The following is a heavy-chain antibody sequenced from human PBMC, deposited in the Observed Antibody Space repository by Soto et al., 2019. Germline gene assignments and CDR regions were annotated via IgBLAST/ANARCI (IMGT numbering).Heavy chain of an antibody. V-gene: IGHV4-59*08. D-gene: IGHD6-25*01. CDR2: VHYSGNT. Sequence: QVQLQESGPGLVKPSETLSLTCTVSGGSISNFYWTWIRQPPGKGLEWIGNVHYSGNTNYSPSLKSRVTTSVDTAKNQLSLHLSSVTAADTAVYYCARHKDAGSDMGGMDFWGPGTTVIVSS. CDR1: GGSISNFY. CDR3: ARHKDAGSDMGGMDF. J-gene: IGHJ6*02.